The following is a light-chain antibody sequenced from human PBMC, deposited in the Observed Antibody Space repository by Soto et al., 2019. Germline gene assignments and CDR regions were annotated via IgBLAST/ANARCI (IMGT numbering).Light chain of an antibody. CDR2: GAS. V-gene: IGKV3-11*01. J-gene: IGKJ5*01. CDR3: QQRSNWPIT. CDR1: QSVSSN. Sequence: EVVLTQSPVTLSLSPGERATLTCRASQSVSSNLAWYQQRPGQTPRLLIYGASTRDTGIPARFSGSGSGTDFTLTISSLEPEDFAVYYCQQRSNWPITFGQGTRLEIK.